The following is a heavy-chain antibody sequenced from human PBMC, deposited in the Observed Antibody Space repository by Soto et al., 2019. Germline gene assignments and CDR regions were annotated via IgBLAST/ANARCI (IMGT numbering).Heavy chain of an antibody. CDR1: GFTFGSYS. CDR2: ISSSSTI. V-gene: IGHV3-48*01. Sequence: EVQLVESGGGLVQPGGSLRLSCAASGFTFGSYSMNWVRQAPGKGLEWVSYISSSSTIYYADSVEGRFTISRDNAKNSLDLQMSGLRAEATAVYDCAKDGGYSYGPYDYWGQGTLVTVSS. J-gene: IGHJ4*02. CDR3: AKDGGYSYGPYDY. D-gene: IGHD5-18*01.